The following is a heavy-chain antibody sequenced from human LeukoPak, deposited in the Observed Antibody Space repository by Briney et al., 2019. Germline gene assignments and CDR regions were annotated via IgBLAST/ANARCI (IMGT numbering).Heavy chain of an antibody. V-gene: IGHV3-23*01. Sequence: GFLRLSCAASGFTFTTYGMHWVRQAPGKGLEWVSAISGSGGSTYYADSVRGRFTISRDNSKNTLYLQMNSLRAEDTAVYYCAKSLWELLHTDYWGQGTLVTVSS. CDR3: AKSLWELLHTDY. J-gene: IGHJ4*02. D-gene: IGHD1-26*01. CDR1: GFTFTTYG. CDR2: ISGSGGST.